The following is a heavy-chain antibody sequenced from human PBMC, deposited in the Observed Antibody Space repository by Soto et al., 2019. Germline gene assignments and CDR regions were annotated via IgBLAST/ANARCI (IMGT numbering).Heavy chain of an antibody. J-gene: IGHJ4*02. CDR1: GGSISSSSYY. CDR2: IYYSGST. V-gene: IGHV4-39*02. Sequence: SETLSLTCTVSGGSISSSSYYWGWIRQPPGKGLEWIGSIYYSGSTYYNPSLKSRVTISVDTSKNHLSLKLSSVAAADTAVYYCAKNFDYWGQGTLVTVSS. CDR3: AKNFDY.